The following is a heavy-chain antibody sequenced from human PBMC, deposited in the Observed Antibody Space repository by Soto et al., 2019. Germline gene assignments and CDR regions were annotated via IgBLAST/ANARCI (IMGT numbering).Heavy chain of an antibody. V-gene: IGHV5-51*01. D-gene: IGHD3-22*01. Sequence: RGESLKISCKGSGHSFTSYWIGWVRQMPGKGLGWMGIIYPGDSDTRYSPSFQGQVTISADKSISTAYLQWSSLKASDTAMYYCARHRVDYYDSSGYYYDDAFDIWGQGTMVTVSS. CDR3: ARHRVDYYDSSGYYYDDAFDI. CDR2: IYPGDSDT. CDR1: GHSFTSYW. J-gene: IGHJ3*02.